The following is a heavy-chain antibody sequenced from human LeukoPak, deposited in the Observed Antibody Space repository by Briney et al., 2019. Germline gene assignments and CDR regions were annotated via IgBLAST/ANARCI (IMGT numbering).Heavy chain of an antibody. Sequence: PSETLSLTCTVSGGSISSSSYYWGWIRQPPGKGLEWIGSIYYSGSTYYNPSLKSRVTISVDTSKNQFSLKLSSVTAADTAVYYCARLGSSWYKRVDYWGQGTLVTVSS. V-gene: IGHV4-39*07. CDR3: ARLGSSWYKRVDY. D-gene: IGHD6-13*01. CDR2: IYYSGST. J-gene: IGHJ4*02. CDR1: GGSISSSSYY.